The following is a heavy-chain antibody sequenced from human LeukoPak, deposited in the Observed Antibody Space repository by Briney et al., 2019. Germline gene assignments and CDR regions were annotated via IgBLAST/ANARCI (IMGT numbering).Heavy chain of an antibody. D-gene: IGHD1-20*01. CDR3: ARDLNWNYLDY. Sequence: SQTLSLTCTVSGGSISSGGYYWSWIRQHPGKGLEWIGYIYYSGSTYYNPSLKSRVNISVDTSKNHFSLKLSSVTAADTAVYYCARDLNWNYLDYWGQGTLVTVSS. J-gene: IGHJ4*02. V-gene: IGHV4-30-4*08. CDR1: GGSISSGGYY. CDR2: IYYSGST.